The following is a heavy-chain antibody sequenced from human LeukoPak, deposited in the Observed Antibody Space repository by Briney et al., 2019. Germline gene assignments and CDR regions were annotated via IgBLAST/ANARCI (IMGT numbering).Heavy chain of an antibody. CDR1: GGSISSYY. V-gene: IGHV4-59*01. CDR3: ARDLYYDILTGYYGAFDI. D-gene: IGHD3-9*01. CDR2: IYYSGST. Sequence: SETLSLTCTVSGGSISSYYWSWIRQPPGKGLEWIGYIYYSGSTNYNPSLKSRVTISVDTSKNQFSLKLSSVTAADTAVYYCARDLYYDILTGYYGAFDIWGQGTMVTASS. J-gene: IGHJ3*02.